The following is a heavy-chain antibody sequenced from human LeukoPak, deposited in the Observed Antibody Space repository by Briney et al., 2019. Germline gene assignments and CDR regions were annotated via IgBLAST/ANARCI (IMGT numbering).Heavy chain of an antibody. Sequence: GGSLRLSCAASGFTFSTYGMSWVRQAPGKGLEWVSYISSSGSTKYYADSVKGRFTISRDNAKNSLFLQMSSLRAEDTAVYYCAKAPSITNPYFGLDVWGQGTTVTVSS. CDR3: AKAPSITNPYFGLDV. V-gene: IGHV3-48*04. J-gene: IGHJ6*02. CDR2: ISSSGSTK. CDR1: GFTFSTYG. D-gene: IGHD3-3*01.